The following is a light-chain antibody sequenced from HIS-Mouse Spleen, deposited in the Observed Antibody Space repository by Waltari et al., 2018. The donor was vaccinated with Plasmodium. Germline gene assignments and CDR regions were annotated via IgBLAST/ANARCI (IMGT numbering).Light chain of an antibody. CDR2: EGS. CDR3: CSYAGSSTLV. J-gene: IGLJ2*01. Sequence: QSALTQPASVSGSPGQSITISCTGTSSDVGSYNLVSWYQQHPGKAPKRMIYEGSKRPSGVLNRFSGSKSGNTASLTISGLQAEDEADYYCCSYAGSSTLVFGGGTKLTVL. CDR1: SSDVGSYNL. V-gene: IGLV2-23*01.